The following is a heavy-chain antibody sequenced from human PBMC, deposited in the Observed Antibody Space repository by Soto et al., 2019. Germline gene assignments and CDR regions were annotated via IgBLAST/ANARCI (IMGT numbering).Heavy chain of an antibody. Sequence: QVQLQESGPGLVKPSQTLSLTCTVSGGSISSGGYYWSWIRQHPGKGLEWIGYIYYSGSTYYNPSLKSRVIISVDTSKNQFSLKLSSVTAADTAVYYCARDVPWNDAHFFDYWGQGSLVTVSS. CDR2: IYYSGST. CDR1: GGSISSGGYY. D-gene: IGHD1-1*01. CDR3: ARDVPWNDAHFFDY. J-gene: IGHJ4*02. V-gene: IGHV4-31*03.